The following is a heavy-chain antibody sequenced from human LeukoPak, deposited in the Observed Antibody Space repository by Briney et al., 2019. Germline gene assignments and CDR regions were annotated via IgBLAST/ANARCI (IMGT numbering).Heavy chain of an antibody. CDR2: IRSKTYGGTT. CDR3: AREDGYNLDY. V-gene: IGHV3-49*03. J-gene: IGHJ4*02. Sequence: GGSLRLSCTASGFTFGDYGMSWFRRAPGKGLEWVGHIRSKTYGGTTEYATSIKGRFTISRDDSKSIAYLQMNSLRAEDTAVYYCAREDGYNLDYWGQGTLVTVSS. CDR1: GFTFGDYG. D-gene: IGHD5-24*01.